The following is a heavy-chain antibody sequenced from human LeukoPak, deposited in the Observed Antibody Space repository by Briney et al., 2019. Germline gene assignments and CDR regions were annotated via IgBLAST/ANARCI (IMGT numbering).Heavy chain of an antibody. D-gene: IGHD3-22*01. Sequence: PSETLSLTCTVSGGSISSYYWSWIRQPPGKGLEWIGYIYYSGSTSYNPSLKSRVTISVDTSKNQFSLKLSSVTAADTAVYYCARGSSGYYKHAFDIWGQGTMVTVSS. CDR1: GGSISSYY. CDR3: ARGSSGYYKHAFDI. J-gene: IGHJ3*02. CDR2: IYYSGST. V-gene: IGHV4-59*01.